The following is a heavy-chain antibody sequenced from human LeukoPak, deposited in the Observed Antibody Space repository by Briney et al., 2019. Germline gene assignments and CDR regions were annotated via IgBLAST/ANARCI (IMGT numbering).Heavy chain of an antibody. Sequence: EASVKVSCKASGYTFTAHYIHWVRQAPGQGLEWMGWINPNSGATNYAQNFQGRVTMTADTSISAAYLDLSRLRSDDSAVYYCARDPIVQAGYYYGMDVWGQGTTVTVSS. J-gene: IGHJ6*02. CDR2: INPNSGAT. CDR1: GYTFTAHY. CDR3: ARDPIVQAGYYYGMDV. V-gene: IGHV1-2*02. D-gene: IGHD2/OR15-2a*01.